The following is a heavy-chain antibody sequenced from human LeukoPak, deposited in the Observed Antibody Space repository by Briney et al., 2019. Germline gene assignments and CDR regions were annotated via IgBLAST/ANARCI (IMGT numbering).Heavy chain of an antibody. D-gene: IGHD6-19*01. J-gene: IGHJ6*02. CDR3: ARANSSAWHNFGFWGQGTLVTVSSGMDA. Sequence: GGSLRLSCTASGFTFSMYAMHWVRQAPGKGPEWVGVTSYDGSNYYADSVKGRFTISRDNSRDTLYLEMNTVRPEDRAVYYCARANSSAWHNFGFWGQGTLVTVSSGMDAWGQGTTVTVSS. CDR2: TSYDGSN. V-gene: IGHV3-30-3*01. CDR1: GFTFSMYA.